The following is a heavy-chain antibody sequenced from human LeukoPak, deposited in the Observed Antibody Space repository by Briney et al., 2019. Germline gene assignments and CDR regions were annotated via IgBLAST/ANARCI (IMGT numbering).Heavy chain of an antibody. CDR3: ATVPAGYYYDSSGLPY. CDR1: GYTLTELS. V-gene: IGHV1-24*01. Sequence: ASVKVSCKVSGYTLTELSMHWVRQAPGKGLEWMGGFDPEDGETTYAQKFQGRVTMTEDTSTDTAYMELSSLRSEDTAVYYCATVPAGYYYDSSGLPYWGQGTLVTVSS. J-gene: IGHJ4*02. D-gene: IGHD3-22*01. CDR2: FDPEDGET.